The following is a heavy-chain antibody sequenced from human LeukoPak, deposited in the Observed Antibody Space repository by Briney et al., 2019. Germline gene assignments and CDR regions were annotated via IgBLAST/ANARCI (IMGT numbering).Heavy chain of an antibody. Sequence: GRSLRLSCAASGFTFSSYAMHWVRQAPGKGLEWVAVISYDGSNKYYADSVKGRFTISRDNSKNTLYLQMNSLRAEDTAVYYCARGIPMFIAAAGTDAFDIWGQGTMVTVSS. V-gene: IGHV3-30*04. CDR2: ISYDGSNK. D-gene: IGHD6-13*01. CDR3: ARGIPMFIAAAGTDAFDI. J-gene: IGHJ3*02. CDR1: GFTFSSYA.